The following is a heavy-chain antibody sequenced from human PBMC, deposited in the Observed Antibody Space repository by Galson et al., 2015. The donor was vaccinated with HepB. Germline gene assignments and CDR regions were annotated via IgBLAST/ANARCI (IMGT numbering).Heavy chain of an antibody. CDR3: ARVYDYVWGSYRYTAGRWFDP. CDR2: ISAYNGNT. Sequence: SVKVSCKASGYTFTSYGISWVRQAPGQGLEWMGWISAYNGNTNYAQKLQGRVTMTTDTSTSTAYMELRGLRSDDTAVYYCARVYDYVWGSYRYTAGRWFDPWGQGTLVTVSS. CDR1: GYTFTSYG. D-gene: IGHD3-16*02. V-gene: IGHV1-18*01. J-gene: IGHJ5*02.